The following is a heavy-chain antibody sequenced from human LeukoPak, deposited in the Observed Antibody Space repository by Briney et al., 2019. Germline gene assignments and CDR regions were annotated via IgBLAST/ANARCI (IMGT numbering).Heavy chain of an antibody. Sequence: GASVKVSCKASGYTFTSYGISWVRQAPGQGLEWMGWISAYNGNTNYAQKLQGRVTMTTDTSTSTAYMELRSLRSDDTAVYYCARDTHHHYGDLQFDYWGQGTLVTVSS. CDR1: GYTFTSYG. CDR2: ISAYNGNT. D-gene: IGHD4-17*01. V-gene: IGHV1-18*01. J-gene: IGHJ4*02. CDR3: ARDTHHHYGDLQFDY.